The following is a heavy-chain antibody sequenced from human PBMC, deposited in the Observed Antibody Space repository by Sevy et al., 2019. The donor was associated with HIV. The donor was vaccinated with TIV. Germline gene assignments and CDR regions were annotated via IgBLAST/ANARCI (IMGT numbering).Heavy chain of an antibody. Sequence: ASVKVSCKASGYTFTSYDINWVRQATGQGLEWMGWKNPNSGNTGYAQKFQGRVTMTRNTSISTAYMELSSLRSEDTAVYYCARARVVVGASAFDIWGQGTMVTVSS. CDR1: GYTFTSYD. CDR2: KNPNSGNT. CDR3: ARARVVVGASAFDI. V-gene: IGHV1-8*01. J-gene: IGHJ3*02. D-gene: IGHD1-26*01.